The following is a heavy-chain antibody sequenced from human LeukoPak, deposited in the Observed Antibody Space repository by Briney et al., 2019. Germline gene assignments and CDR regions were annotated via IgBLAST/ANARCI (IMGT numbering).Heavy chain of an antibody. CDR1: GYNFTSHA. Sequence: ASVKVSCKASGYNFTSHAMNWVRQAPGQGLEWMGWINTNTGNPTYAQGFTGRCVFSLDTSVSTAYLQISSLKAEDTVVYYCAKDSWMVRGVIITSIDPYYFDYWGQGTLVTVSS. CDR2: INTNTGNP. V-gene: IGHV7-4-1*02. D-gene: IGHD3-10*01. CDR3: AKDSWMVRGVIITSIDPYYFDY. J-gene: IGHJ4*02.